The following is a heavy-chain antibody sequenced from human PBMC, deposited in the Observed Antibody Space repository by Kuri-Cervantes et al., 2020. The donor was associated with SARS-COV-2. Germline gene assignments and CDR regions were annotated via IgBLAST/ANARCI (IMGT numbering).Heavy chain of an antibody. CDR2: FDPEDGET. V-gene: IGHV1-24*01. D-gene: IGHD6-6*01. Sequence: ASVKVSCKVSGYTLTELSMHWVRQAPGKGREWMGGFDPEDGETIYAQKFQGRVTMTEDTSTDTAYMELSSLRSEETAVYYCARGVLNYSSSSPNWFAPWGQGTLVTFSS. J-gene: IGHJ5*02. CDR3: ARGVLNYSSSSPNWFAP. CDR1: GYTLTELS.